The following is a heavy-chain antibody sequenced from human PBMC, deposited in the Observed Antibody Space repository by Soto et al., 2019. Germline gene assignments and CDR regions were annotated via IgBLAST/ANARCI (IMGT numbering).Heavy chain of an antibody. CDR1: GGSISSYY. Sequence: TLSLTCTVSGGSISSYYWSWIRQPPGKGLEWIGYIYYSGSTNYNPSLKSRVTISVDTSKNQFSLKLSSVTAADTAVYYCARWGLSVAGRGHYYYGMDVWGQGTTVTVSS. CDR2: IYYSGST. V-gene: IGHV4-59*01. CDR3: ARWGLSVAGRGHYYYGMDV. D-gene: IGHD6-19*01. J-gene: IGHJ6*02.